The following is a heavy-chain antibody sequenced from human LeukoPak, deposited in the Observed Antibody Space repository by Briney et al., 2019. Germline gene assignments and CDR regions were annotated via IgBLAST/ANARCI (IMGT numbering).Heavy chain of an antibody. CDR1: GGSIRGYY. V-gene: IGHV4-59*08. J-gene: IGHJ4*02. Sequence: SETLSLTCTVSGGSIRGYYWSWIRQPPGQGLEWIGYIYYSGSTNYNPSLKSRVTISVDKSKNQFSLRLSSVTAADTAVYYCARHLRGYDYLHWGQGTPVTVSS. CDR3: ARHLRGYDYLH. D-gene: IGHD5-12*01. CDR2: IYYSGST.